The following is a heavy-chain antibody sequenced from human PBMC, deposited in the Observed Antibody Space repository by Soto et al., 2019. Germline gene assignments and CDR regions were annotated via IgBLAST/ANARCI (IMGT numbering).Heavy chain of an antibody. Sequence: GSLRLSCAASGFTFSSYGMHWVRQAPGKGLEWVAVISYDGSNKYYADSVKGRFTISRDNSKNTLYLQMNSLRAEDTAVYYCAKEGFLAPNLDYWGQGTLVTVSS. V-gene: IGHV3-30*18. J-gene: IGHJ4*02. CDR2: ISYDGSNK. CDR1: GFTFSSYG. CDR3: AKEGFLAPNLDY. D-gene: IGHD3-10*01.